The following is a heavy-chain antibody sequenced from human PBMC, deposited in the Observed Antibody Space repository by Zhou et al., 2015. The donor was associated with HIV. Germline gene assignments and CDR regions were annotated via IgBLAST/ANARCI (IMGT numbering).Heavy chain of an antibody. CDR1: GFTFNNYA. CDR2: ISGSGGST. Sequence: EMHLLQSGGGLIQPGGALRLSCEASGFTFNNYAIMWVRQAPGMGLEWVSGISGSGGSTYNADSVKGRFTISRDNAQNSLFLQMNSLKAEDTAVYYCARVPFAIYGVFIDSWGQGTLVTVSS. V-gene: IGHV3-23*01. CDR3: ARVPFAIYGVFIDS. D-gene: IGHD3-3*01. J-gene: IGHJ4*02.